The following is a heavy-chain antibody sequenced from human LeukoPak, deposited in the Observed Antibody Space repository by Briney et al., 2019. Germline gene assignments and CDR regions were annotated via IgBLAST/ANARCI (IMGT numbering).Heavy chain of an antibody. J-gene: IGHJ4*02. CDR1: GFTFADYA. CDR2: ISGDGSST. V-gene: IGHV3-43*02. CDR3: ARGLAGTGGIGY. Sequence: PGGSLRPSCAASGFTFADYAMHWVHQAPGKGLDWVSLISGDGSSTYSADSVKGRFTISRDNAQHSLYLQMNPLRAEDTALYYCARGLAGTGGIGYWGQGTLLTVSS. D-gene: IGHD6-19*01.